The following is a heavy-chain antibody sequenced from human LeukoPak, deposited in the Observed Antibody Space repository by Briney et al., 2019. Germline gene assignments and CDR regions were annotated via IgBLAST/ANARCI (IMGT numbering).Heavy chain of an antibody. CDR3: ARLYYYDSSGYPNPGDYYYGMDV. Sequence: GASVKVSCKASGHTFTSYYMHWVRQAPGQGLEWMGIINPSGGSTSYAQKFQGRVTMARDTSTSAVYMELSSLRSEDTAVYYCARLYYYDSSGYPNPGDYYYGMDVWGQGTTVTVSS. V-gene: IGHV1-46*01. J-gene: IGHJ6*02. CDR2: INPSGGST. D-gene: IGHD3-22*01. CDR1: GHTFTSYY.